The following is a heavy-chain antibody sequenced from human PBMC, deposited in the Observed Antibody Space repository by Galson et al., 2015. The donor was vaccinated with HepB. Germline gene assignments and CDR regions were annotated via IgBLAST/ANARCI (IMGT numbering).Heavy chain of an antibody. CDR2: IYYSGST. J-gene: IGHJ3*02. Sequence: QVQLQESGPGLVKPSETLSLTCTVSGGSISSYYWSWIRQPPGKGLEWIGYIYYSGSTNYNPSLKSRVTISVDTSKNQFSLKLSSVTAADTAVYYCARDLFTYYYDTPGPFDIWGQGTMVTVSS. CDR3: ARDLFTYYYDTPGPFDI. CDR1: GGSISSYY. D-gene: IGHD3-22*01. V-gene: IGHV4-59*01.